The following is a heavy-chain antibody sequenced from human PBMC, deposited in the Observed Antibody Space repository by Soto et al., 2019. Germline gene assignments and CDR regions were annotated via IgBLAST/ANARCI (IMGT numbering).Heavy chain of an antibody. CDR1: GFTFSSYW. J-gene: IGHJ6*02. CDR2: IKQDGSEK. Sequence: QLGGSLRLSCAASGFTFSSYWMSWVRQAPGKGLEWVANIKQDGSEKYYVDSVKGRFTISRDNAKNSLYLQMNSLRAEDTAVYYCARLKSVAVYYYYGMDVWGQGTTVTVSS. V-gene: IGHV3-7*01. CDR3: ARLKSVAVYYYYGMDV. D-gene: IGHD6-19*01.